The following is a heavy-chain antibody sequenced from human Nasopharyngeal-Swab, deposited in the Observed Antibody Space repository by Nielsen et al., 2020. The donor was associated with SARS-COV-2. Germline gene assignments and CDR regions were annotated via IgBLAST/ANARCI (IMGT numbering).Heavy chain of an antibody. V-gene: IGHV3-23*01. CDR2: ISGSGGST. CDR1: GFTFSSYA. J-gene: IGHJ6*02. D-gene: IGHD2-2*01. Sequence: GGSLRLSCAVSGFTFSSYAMSWVRQAPGKGLEWVSAISGSGGSTYYADSVKGRFTISRDNSKNTLYLQMNSLRAEDTAVYYCAKSPPGSTRDYYYYGMDVWGQGTTVTVSS. CDR3: AKSPPGSTRDYYYYGMDV.